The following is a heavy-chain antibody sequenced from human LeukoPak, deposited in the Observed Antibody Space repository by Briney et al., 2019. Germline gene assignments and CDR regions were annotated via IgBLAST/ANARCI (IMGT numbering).Heavy chain of an antibody. CDR3: AKDARPYYFDY. J-gene: IGHJ4*02. V-gene: IGHV3-53*01. Sequence: GGSLRLSCAASGFTVSSNDMSWVRQAPGKGLECISVIYSGGSTDYADSVKGRLTISRDNSKNTLYLQMNSLRAEDTAVYYCAKDARPYYFDYWGQGTLVTVSS. CDR1: GFTVSSND. CDR2: IYSGGST.